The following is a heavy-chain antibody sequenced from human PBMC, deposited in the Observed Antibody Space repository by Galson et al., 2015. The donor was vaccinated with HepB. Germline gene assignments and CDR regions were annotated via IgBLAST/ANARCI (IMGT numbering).Heavy chain of an antibody. Sequence: SLRLSCAASGFTFSSYGMHWVRQAPGKGLEWVAVIWYDGSNKYYADSVKGRFTIPRDNSKNTLYLQMNSLRAEDTAVYYCARVPTIVVVSDWYFDLWGRGTLVTVSS. D-gene: IGHD3-22*01. CDR3: ARVPTIVVVSDWYFDL. CDR1: GFTFSSYG. CDR2: IWYDGSNK. V-gene: IGHV3-33*08. J-gene: IGHJ2*01.